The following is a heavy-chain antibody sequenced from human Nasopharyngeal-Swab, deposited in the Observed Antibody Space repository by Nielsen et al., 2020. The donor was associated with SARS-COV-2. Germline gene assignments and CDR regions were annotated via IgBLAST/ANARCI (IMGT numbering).Heavy chain of an antibody. CDR3: SSEGILTGYIYYYGMDV. Sequence: GVRKISGGASGVSFSDSAMHWVRQASGKGPEWVGRIRSKANSYATGYAESVKGRFTISRDDSKNTAYLQMNSLKTEDTAVYYCSSEGILTGYIYYYGMDVWGQGTTVTVSS. D-gene: IGHD3-9*01. CDR2: IRSKANSYAT. J-gene: IGHJ6*02. CDR1: GVSFSDSA. V-gene: IGHV3-73*01.